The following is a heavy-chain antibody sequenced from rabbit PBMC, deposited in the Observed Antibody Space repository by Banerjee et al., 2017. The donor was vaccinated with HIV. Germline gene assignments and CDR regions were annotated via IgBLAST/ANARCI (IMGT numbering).Heavy chain of an antibody. CDR2: IAGSSSGFT. CDR3: ARDQDSSTGGYDRLDL. J-gene: IGHJ3*01. V-gene: IGHV1S40*01. D-gene: IGHD1-1*01. CDR1: GFSFSSSDY. Sequence: QSLEESGGGLVQPEGSLALTCKASGFSFSSSDYICWVRQAPGKGLEWISCIAGSSSGFTYSATWAKGRFTISKTSSTTVTLQMTSLTAADTATYFCARDQDSSTGGYDRLDLWGQGTLVTVS.